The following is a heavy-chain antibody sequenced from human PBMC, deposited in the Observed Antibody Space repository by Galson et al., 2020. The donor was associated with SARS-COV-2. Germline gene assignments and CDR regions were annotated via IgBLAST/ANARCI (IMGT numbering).Heavy chain of an antibody. CDR1: GFSLSTSGVG. J-gene: IGHJ4*02. D-gene: IGHD3-22*01. V-gene: IGHV2-5*01. CDR3: ANRLGSFHSSGYYFFDS. Sequence: SGPTLVKPTQTLTLTCTFSGFSLSTSGVGVGWIRQPPGKALEWLALIYWNDDKRYSPSLKSRLTITKDTSKNQVVLTMTNMDPVDTATYYCANRLGSFHSSGYYFFDSWGQGTLVTVSS. CDR2: IYWNDDK.